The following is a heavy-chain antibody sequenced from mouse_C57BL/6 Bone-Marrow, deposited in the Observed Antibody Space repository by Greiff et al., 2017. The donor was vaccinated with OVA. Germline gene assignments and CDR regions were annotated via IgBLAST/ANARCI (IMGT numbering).Heavy chain of an antibody. Sequence: LQQSGAELVRPGDSVKMSCKASGYTFTSYNLHLVKQTPRQGLEWIGAIYPGNGYTSYNQKFKGKATLTVDKSSSTAYMQLSSLTSEDSAVYFCARSLGGMDYWGQGTSVTVSS. CDR2: IYPGNGYT. V-gene: IGHV1-12*01. CDR3: ARSLGGMDY. J-gene: IGHJ4*01. CDR1: GYTFTSYN.